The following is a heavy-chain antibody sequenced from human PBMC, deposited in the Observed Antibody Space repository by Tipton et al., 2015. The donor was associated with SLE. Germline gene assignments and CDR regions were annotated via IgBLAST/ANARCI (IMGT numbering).Heavy chain of an antibody. V-gene: IGHV3-30-3*01. Sequence: LSLTCTVSGGSISSYYWSWIRQPPGKGLEWVAVISYDGSNKYYADSVKGRFTISRDNSKNTLYLQMNSLRAEDTAVYYCARDTYLAVAGTNYYYMDVWGKGTTVTVSS. CDR2: ISYDGSNK. CDR1: GGSISSYY. D-gene: IGHD6-19*01. CDR3: ARDTYLAVAGTNYYYMDV. J-gene: IGHJ6*03.